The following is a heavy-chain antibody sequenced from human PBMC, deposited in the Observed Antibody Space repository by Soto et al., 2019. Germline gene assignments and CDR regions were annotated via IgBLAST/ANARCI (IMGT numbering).Heavy chain of an antibody. J-gene: IGHJ6*02. D-gene: IGHD6-6*01. CDR1: GYTFTRSG. CDR3: ARDQGITTLGVYSMYYYGLDV. CDR2: INPDNGNT. V-gene: IGHV1-18*01. Sequence: QVQLVQSGAEVKKPGASVKVSCKASGYTFTRSGISWVRQAPGQGLEWLGWINPDNGNTNYAQHLQGRVSLTTDTSTSTAYMDPRSLRSDDTAVYYCARDQGITTLGVYSMYYYGLDVWGQGTTVTVSS.